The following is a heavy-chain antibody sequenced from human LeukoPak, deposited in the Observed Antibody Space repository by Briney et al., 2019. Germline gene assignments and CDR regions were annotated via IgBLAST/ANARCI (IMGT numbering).Heavy chain of an antibody. CDR2: MSFDGSHE. V-gene: IGHV3-30*04. J-gene: IGHJ4*02. Sequence: GSLRLSCVASGLTFSNSAMHWVRQAPGKGLEWVAIMSFDGSHERYGDSVKGRFTLSRDNSKNTLYLQINSLRTEDTAVYYCARGGKCSDGKCYLIDYWGQGTLVTVSS. D-gene: IGHD2-15*01. CDR3: ARGGKCSDGKCYLIDY. CDR1: GLTFSNSA.